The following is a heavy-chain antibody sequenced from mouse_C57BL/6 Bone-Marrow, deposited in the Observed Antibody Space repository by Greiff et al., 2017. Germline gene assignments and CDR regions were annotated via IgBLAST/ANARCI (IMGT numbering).Heavy chain of an antibody. CDR2: IWSGGST. J-gene: IGHJ1*03. D-gene: IGHD1-1*01. Sequence: QVQLQQSGPGLVQPSQSLSITCTVSGFSLTSYGVHWVRQSPGKGLEWLGVIWSGGSTDYNAAFISRLSISKDNSKSQVFFKMNSLQADDTDIYYCARIPHYYGRYFDVWGTGTTVTVSS. CDR3: ARIPHYYGRYFDV. CDR1: GFSLTSYG. V-gene: IGHV2-2*01.